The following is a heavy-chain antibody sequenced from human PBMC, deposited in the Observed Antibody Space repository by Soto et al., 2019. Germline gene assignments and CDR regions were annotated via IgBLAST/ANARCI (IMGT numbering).Heavy chain of an antibody. CDR2: IWHDGNNK. J-gene: IGHJ6*02. CDR1: GFTFSNYG. V-gene: IGHV3-33*01. D-gene: IGHD1-26*01. CDR3: ASDLVGASDSYGLDV. Sequence: QVQLVESGGGVVQPGRSLRLSCAASGFTFSNYGMHWVRQAPGKGLEWVAIIWHDGNNKYYADSVRGRFIISRDNSKNRLYLQMNSLRVEYTAVYYCASDLVGASDSYGLDVWGQGTPVTVSS.